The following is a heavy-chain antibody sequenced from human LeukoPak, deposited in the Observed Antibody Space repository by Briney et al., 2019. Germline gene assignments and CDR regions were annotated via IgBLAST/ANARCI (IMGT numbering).Heavy chain of an antibody. Sequence: PGGSLRLSCAASGFTFSDYYMSWIRQAPGKGLEWVSYISSSGSTIYYANSVKGRFTISRDNAKNSLYLQMNSLRAEDTAVYYCARDLTGPSARRLEGFDYWGQGTLVTVSS. CDR1: GFTFSDYY. CDR3: ARDLTGPSARRLEGFDY. D-gene: IGHD6-6*01. J-gene: IGHJ4*02. CDR2: ISSSGSTI. V-gene: IGHV3-11*04.